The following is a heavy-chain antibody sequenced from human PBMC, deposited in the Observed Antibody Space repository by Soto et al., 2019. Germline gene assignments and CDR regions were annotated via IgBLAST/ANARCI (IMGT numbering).Heavy chain of an antibody. CDR1: GFTFSSYS. V-gene: IGHV3-21*01. CDR3: ARVLGYSSSWYERDFDY. Sequence: GGSLRLSCAASGFTFSSYSMNWVRQAPGKGLEWVSSISSSSSYIYYADSVKGRFTISRDNAKNSLYLQMNSLRAEDTAVYYCARVLGYSSSWYERDFDYWGQGTLVTVSS. CDR2: ISSSSSYI. J-gene: IGHJ4*02. D-gene: IGHD6-13*01.